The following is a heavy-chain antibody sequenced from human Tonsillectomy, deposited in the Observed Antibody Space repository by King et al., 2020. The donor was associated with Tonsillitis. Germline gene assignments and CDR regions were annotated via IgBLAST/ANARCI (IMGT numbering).Heavy chain of an antibody. D-gene: IGHD3-16*01. V-gene: IGHV3-21*01. J-gene: IGHJ3*01. Sequence: VQLVESGGGLVKPGGSLILSCATSGFRFSDDDMNWVRQAPGRGLEWVSSISTNGRSIYYPDSVKGRFTISRDNAKNSLSLQMLSLRVEDTAVYYCAKDKGAGYYDNSRGAFDFWGQGTLVTVS. CDR3: AKDKGAGYYDNSRGAFDF. CDR1: GFRFSDDD. CDR2: ISTNGRSI.